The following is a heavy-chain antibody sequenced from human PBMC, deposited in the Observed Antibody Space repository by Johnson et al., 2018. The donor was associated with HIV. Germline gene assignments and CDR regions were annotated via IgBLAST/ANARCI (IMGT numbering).Heavy chain of an antibody. CDR3: AKDVWHDILTGHTPSGDAFDI. Sequence: QVQLVESGGGVVQPGRSLRLSCAASGFTFSSYAMHWVRQAPGKGLEWVAVISYDGSNKYYADSVKGRFTISRDNSKNTLYLQMNSLRVDDTAVYYCAKDVWHDILTGHTPSGDAFDIWGQGTMVTVSS. CDR2: ISYDGSNK. CDR1: GFTFSSYA. V-gene: IGHV3-30*04. D-gene: IGHD3-9*01. J-gene: IGHJ3*02.